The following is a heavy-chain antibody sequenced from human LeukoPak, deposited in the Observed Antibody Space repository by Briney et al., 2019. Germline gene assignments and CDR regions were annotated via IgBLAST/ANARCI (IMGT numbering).Heavy chain of an antibody. V-gene: IGHV1-8*01. D-gene: IGHD3-10*01. Sequence: ASVKVSCKASGYTFTSYDINWVRQATGQGLEWMGWMNPNSGNTGYAQKFQGRVTMTRNTSISTAYMELSSLRSEDTAVYYCARRPESFSRSGGAFDIWGQGTMVTVSS. CDR1: GYTFTSYD. CDR3: ARRPESFSRSGGAFDI. CDR2: MNPNSGNT. J-gene: IGHJ3*02.